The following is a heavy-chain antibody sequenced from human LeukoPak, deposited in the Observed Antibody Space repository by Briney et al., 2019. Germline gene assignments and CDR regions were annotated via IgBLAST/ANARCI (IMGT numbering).Heavy chain of an antibody. V-gene: IGHV1-69*06. J-gene: IGHJ4*02. CDR2: IIPIFGTA. CDR1: GYTFTSYY. CDR3: AGGYSSSWYWLYYFDY. D-gene: IGHD6-13*01. Sequence: ASVQVSCKASGYTFTSYYMHWVRQAPGQGLEGMGGIIPIFGTADYAQKFQGRVTITADKSTSTAYMELSSLRSEDTAVYYCAGGYSSSWYWLYYFDYWGQGTLVTVSS.